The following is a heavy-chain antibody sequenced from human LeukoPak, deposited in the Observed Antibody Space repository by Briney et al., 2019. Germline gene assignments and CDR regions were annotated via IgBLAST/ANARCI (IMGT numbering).Heavy chain of an antibody. CDR3: AKERIQLWPTYLDY. V-gene: IGHV3-23*01. J-gene: IGHJ4*02. D-gene: IGHD1-1*01. CDR2: ISDSGGST. CDR1: GFTFSNYA. Sequence: GGSLRLSCAASGFTFSNYAMSWVRQAPGKGLEWVSAISDSGGSTYYTDSVKGRFTISRDNSKNTLYLQMNNLRAEDTALYYCAKERIQLWPTYLDYWGQGTLVTVSS.